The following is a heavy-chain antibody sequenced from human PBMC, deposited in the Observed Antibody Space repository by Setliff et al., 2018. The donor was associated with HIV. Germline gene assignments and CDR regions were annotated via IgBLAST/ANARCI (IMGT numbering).Heavy chain of an antibody. J-gene: IGHJ4*02. CDR3: ARGSHGTSWTDY. CDR1: GGSMRSTTYY. D-gene: IGHD6-13*01. Sequence: SETLSLTCTVSGGSMRSTTYYWGWVRQPPGKGLEWIGNVHFSGTTYYNPSLKSRVTMSVDTSTSRLSLKVHSVTAADTAMYYCARGSHGTSWTDYWGQGTLVTVSS. V-gene: IGHV4-39*07. CDR2: VHFSGTT.